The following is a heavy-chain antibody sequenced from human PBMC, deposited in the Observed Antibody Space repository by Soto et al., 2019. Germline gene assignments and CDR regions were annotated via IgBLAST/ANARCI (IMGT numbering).Heavy chain of an antibody. Sequence: SETLSLTCTVSGGSISRDYWSWIRQPPGKGLEWIGYIYYSGSTNYNPSLKSRVTISVDTSKSQFSLKLSSVTAADTAVYYCARAIYDFWSGYSPYGMAVWGQGTTVTVSS. CDR2: IYYSGST. J-gene: IGHJ6*02. V-gene: IGHV4-59*01. CDR1: GGSISRDY. CDR3: ARAIYDFWSGYSPYGMAV. D-gene: IGHD3-3*01.